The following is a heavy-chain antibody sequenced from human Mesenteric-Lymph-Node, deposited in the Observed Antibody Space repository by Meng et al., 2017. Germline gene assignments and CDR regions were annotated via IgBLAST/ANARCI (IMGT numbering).Heavy chain of an antibody. Sequence: QVQLQQWGAGLLKPSETLSLTCAGHGGSFSGYYWSWIRQPPGKGLEWIGEINHSGSTNYNPSLKSRVTISVDTSKNQFSLKLSSVTAADTAVYYCARTIGGADIVVVPAAYYFDYWGQGTLVTVSS. D-gene: IGHD2-2*01. CDR1: GGSFSGYY. V-gene: IGHV4-34*01. CDR2: INHSGST. CDR3: ARTIGGADIVVVPAAYYFDY. J-gene: IGHJ4*02.